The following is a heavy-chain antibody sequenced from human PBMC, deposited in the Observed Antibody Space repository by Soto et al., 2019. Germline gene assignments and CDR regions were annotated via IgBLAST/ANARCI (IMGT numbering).Heavy chain of an antibody. D-gene: IGHD6-13*01. CDR2: ISAYNGNT. J-gene: IGHJ3*02. V-gene: IGHV1-18*01. CDR3: ARIRYSSSWYGDAFDI. CDR1: GHTFTSYG. Sequence: ASVKVSCKASGHTFTSYGISWLRQAPGQGLEWMGWISAYNGNTNYAQKLQGRVTMTTDTSTSTAYIELRSLRSDDAAVYYFARIRYSSSWYGDAFDIWGQGTMVTVSS.